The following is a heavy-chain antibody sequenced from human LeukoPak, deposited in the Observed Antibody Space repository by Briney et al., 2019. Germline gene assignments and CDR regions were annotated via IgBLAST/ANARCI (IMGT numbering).Heavy chain of an antibody. V-gene: IGHV4-59*01. Sequence: SETLSLTCTVSGASISSYYWSWIRQPPGKRLEWIEYIYYSGSTNYNPSLKSRVTISIDTSKNQFSLKLSSVTAVDTAVYYCAKGVDAFDIWGQGTMVTVSS. CDR1: GASISSYY. CDR3: AKGVDAFDI. J-gene: IGHJ3*02. CDR2: IYYSGST.